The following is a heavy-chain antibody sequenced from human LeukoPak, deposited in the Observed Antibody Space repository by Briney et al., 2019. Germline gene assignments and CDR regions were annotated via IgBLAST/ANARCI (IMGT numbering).Heavy chain of an antibody. CDR1: GFTFSSYG. CDR3: AHLPGDYYDSSGYRNDY. V-gene: IGHV3-30*02. D-gene: IGHD3-22*01. J-gene: IGHJ4*02. CDR2: IRYDGSNK. Sequence: GGSLRLSCAASGFTFSSYGMHWVRQAPGKGLEWVAFIRYDGSNKYYAGSVKGRFTISRDNSKNTLYLQMNSLRAEDTAVYYCAHLPGDYYDSSGYRNDYWGQGTLVTVSS.